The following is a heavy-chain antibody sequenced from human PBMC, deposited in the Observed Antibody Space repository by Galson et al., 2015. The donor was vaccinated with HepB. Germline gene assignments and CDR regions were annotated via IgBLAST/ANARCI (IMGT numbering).Heavy chain of an antibody. V-gene: IGHV3-30-3*01. Sequence: SLRLSCAASGFTFSSYAMHWVRQAPGKGLEWVAVISYDGSNKYYADSVEGRFTISRDNSKNTPYLQMNSLRAEDTAVYYCARDIAISGLDYWGQGTLVTVSS. J-gene: IGHJ4*02. CDR1: GFTFSSYA. D-gene: IGHD2-21*01. CDR3: ARDIAISGLDY. CDR2: ISYDGSNK.